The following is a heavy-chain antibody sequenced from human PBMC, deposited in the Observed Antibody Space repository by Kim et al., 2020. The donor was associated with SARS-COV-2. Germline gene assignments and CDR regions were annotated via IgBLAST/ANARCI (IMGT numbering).Heavy chain of an antibody. D-gene: IGHD3-10*01. CDR2: IWYDGSNK. Sequence: GGSLRLSCAASGFTFSSYGMHWVRQAPGKGLEWVAVIWYDGSNKYYADSVKGRFTISRDNSKNTLYLQMNSLRAEDTAVYYCAKDPTLSSTVLLWFGESHPGYGMDVWGQGTTVTVSS. CDR3: AKDPTLSSTVLLWFGESHPGYGMDV. J-gene: IGHJ6*02. CDR1: GFTFSSYG. V-gene: IGHV3-33*06.